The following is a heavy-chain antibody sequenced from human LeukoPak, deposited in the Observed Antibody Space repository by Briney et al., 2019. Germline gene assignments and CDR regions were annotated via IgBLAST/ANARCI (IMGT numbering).Heavy chain of an antibody. CDR3: ARGAYNWNFEKGDYFDY. D-gene: IGHD1-20*01. CDR1: GFTFSSYG. Sequence: GGSLRLSCAASGFTFSSYGMHRVRQAPGKGLEWVAVISYDGSNKYYADSVKGRFTISRDNAKNSLYLQMNSLRAEDTAVYYCARGAYNWNFEKGDYFDYWGQGTLVTVSS. V-gene: IGHV3-30*03. CDR2: ISYDGSNK. J-gene: IGHJ4*02.